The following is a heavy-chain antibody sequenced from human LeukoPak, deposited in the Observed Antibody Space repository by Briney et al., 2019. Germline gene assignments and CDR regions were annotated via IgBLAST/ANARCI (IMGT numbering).Heavy chain of an antibody. V-gene: IGHV3-48*03. Sequence: GGSLRVSCAASGFTFSSYERNRVRLAPGAGLEWVSYISSSGSTIYYADSVKGRFTISRDNAKNSLYLQMNSLRAEDTAVYYCARDGYCSGGSCSGPDYWGQGTLVTVSS. D-gene: IGHD2-15*01. J-gene: IGHJ4*02. CDR2: ISSSGSTI. CDR1: GFTFSSYE. CDR3: ARDGYCSGGSCSGPDY.